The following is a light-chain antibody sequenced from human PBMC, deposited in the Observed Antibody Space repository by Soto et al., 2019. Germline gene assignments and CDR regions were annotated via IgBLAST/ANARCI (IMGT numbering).Light chain of an antibody. Sequence: EIVLTQSPGTLSLSPGERATLSCSASQSVSSGYLAWYQQQPGQAPRLLIYGASSRATGIPDRFSGSGSGTDFTLTISRLEPEDFAVYYCQQYGSSLPLTFGGGTKVEIK. J-gene: IGKJ4*01. CDR3: QQYGSSLPLT. CDR2: GAS. CDR1: QSVSSGY. V-gene: IGKV3-20*01.